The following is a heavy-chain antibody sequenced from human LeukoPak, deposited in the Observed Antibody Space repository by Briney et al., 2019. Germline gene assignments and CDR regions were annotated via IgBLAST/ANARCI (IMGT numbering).Heavy chain of an antibody. J-gene: IGHJ6*03. CDR3: ARSRSYDFEDYVWGIYSYYMDV. CDR2: IKQDGSEK. Sequence: GGSLRLSCAASGFTFSRYWMSWVRQAPGKGLEWVANIKQDGSEKYYVDSVKGRFTISRDNAKNSLYLQMNSLRAEDTAVYYCARSRSYDFEDYVWGIYSYYMDVWGKGTTVTVSS. CDR1: GFTFSRYW. D-gene: IGHD3-16*01. V-gene: IGHV3-7*01.